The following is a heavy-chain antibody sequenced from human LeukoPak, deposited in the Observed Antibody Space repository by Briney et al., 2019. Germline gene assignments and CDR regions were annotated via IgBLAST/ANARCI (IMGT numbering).Heavy chain of an antibody. CDR1: GGSISSYY. J-gene: IGHJ4*02. Sequence: SETLSLTCTVSGGSISSYYWSWIRQPPGKGLEWIGYIYYSGSTNYNPSLKSRVTISVDTSKSQFSLKLSSVTAADTAVYYCARGTGPWMTTVTAFDYWGQGTLVTVSS. V-gene: IGHV4-59*01. CDR2: IYYSGST. D-gene: IGHD4-17*01. CDR3: ARGTGPWMTTVTAFDY.